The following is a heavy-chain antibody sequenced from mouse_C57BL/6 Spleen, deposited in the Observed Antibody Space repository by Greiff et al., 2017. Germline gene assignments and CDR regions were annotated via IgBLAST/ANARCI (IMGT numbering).Heavy chain of an antibody. V-gene: IGHV14-2*01. J-gene: IGHJ3*01. CDR2: IDPEDGET. Sequence: EVQLQQSGAELVKPGASVKLSCTASGFNIKDYYMHWVKQRTEQGLEWIGRIDPEDGETKYAPKFQGKATITADTSSNTAYLQLSSLTSEDTAVYYCAYDGSSYRFAYWGQGALVTVSA. D-gene: IGHD1-1*01. CDR1: GFNIKDYY. CDR3: AYDGSSYRFAY.